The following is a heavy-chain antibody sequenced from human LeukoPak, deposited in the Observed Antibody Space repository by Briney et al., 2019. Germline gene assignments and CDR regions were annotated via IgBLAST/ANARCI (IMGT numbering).Heavy chain of an antibody. V-gene: IGHV3-21*01. J-gene: IGHJ3*02. CDR3: ARDSGYGGTRGI. Sequence: PGGSLTLSCAASGFTFSSYSMNWVRQAPGKGLEWVSSISSSSSYIYYADSVKGRFTISRDNAKNSLYLQMNSLRAEDTAVYYCARDSGYGGTRGIWGQGTMVTVSS. CDR1: GFTFSSYS. CDR2: ISSSSSYI. D-gene: IGHD4-23*01.